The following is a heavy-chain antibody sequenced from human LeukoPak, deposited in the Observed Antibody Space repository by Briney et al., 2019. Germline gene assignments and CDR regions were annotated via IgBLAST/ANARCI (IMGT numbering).Heavy chain of an antibody. CDR2: ISGSGGST. V-gene: IGHV3-23*01. CDR3: AKGIAAAGYSPLDY. Sequence: GGSLRLSCAASGFAFSNFWIYWVRQAPGKGLEWVSAISGSGGSTYYADSVKGRFTISRDNSKNTLYLQMNSLRAEDTAVYYCAKGIAAAGYSPLDYWGQGTLVTVSS. D-gene: IGHD6-13*01. CDR1: GFAFSNFW. J-gene: IGHJ4*02.